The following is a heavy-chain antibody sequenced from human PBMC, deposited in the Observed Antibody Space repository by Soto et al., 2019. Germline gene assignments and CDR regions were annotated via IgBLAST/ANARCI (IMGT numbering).Heavy chain of an antibody. D-gene: IGHD3-22*01. Sequence: QLQLQESGPGLVKPSETLSLTSTVSGGSISSDNYYWAWIRQPPGKGLEWSGSIHYSGITYYNPSLRSRVAISVDMSKNQFSLRLVSVTAADTAVYYCARWGKYYDDTGYYWGDSWGQGTLVTVSS. CDR3: ARWGKYYDDTGYYWGDS. CDR1: GGSISSDNYY. J-gene: IGHJ4*02. CDR2: IHYSGIT. V-gene: IGHV4-39*01.